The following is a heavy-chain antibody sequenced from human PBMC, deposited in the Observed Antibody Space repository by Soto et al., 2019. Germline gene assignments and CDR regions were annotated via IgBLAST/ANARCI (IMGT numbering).Heavy chain of an antibody. V-gene: IGHV3-23*01. D-gene: IGHD3-10*01. J-gene: IGHJ4*02. CDR2: ITNSVGST. CDR1: GFTFSNFA. Sequence: PEGSLRRSCADSGFTFSNFAMSWVRQAPGEGLEWVSTITNSVGSTYYADSVKGRFTISRDNSRNTLFVQMNSLRAEDTAVYYCAKARAPMAFDYWGQGTLVTVS. CDR3: AKARAPMAFDY.